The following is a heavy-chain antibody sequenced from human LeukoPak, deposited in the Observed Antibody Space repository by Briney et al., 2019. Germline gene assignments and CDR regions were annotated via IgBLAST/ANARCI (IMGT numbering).Heavy chain of an antibody. CDR1: GFTFSSYG. D-gene: IGHD4-23*01. Sequence: GGSLRLSCAASGFTFSSYGMHWVRQAPGKGLEWVAIISHDGSNKYHADSVKGRFTISRDNSKNTLYLQMNSLIDEDTAVYLCARDFGGLRWNYYFDYWGQGTLVTVSS. CDR3: ARDFGGLRWNYYFDY. CDR2: ISHDGSNK. V-gene: IGHV3-30*19. J-gene: IGHJ4*02.